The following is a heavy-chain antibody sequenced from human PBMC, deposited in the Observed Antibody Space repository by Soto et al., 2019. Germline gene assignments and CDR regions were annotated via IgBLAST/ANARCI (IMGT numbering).Heavy chain of an antibody. CDR2: FSAHNGNT. V-gene: IGHV1-18*01. J-gene: IGHJ4*02. CDR1: GYGFTTYG. CDR3: ARGRYGDY. Sequence: QVHLVQSGAEVKKPGDSVKVSCKGSGYGFTTYGITWVRQAPGQGLEWMAWFSAHNGNTNYEQKGQGRVTVSRDTSTSTAYMEQRSLRYDDTAVYYCARGRYGDYWGQGALVNVSS. D-gene: IGHD1-1*01.